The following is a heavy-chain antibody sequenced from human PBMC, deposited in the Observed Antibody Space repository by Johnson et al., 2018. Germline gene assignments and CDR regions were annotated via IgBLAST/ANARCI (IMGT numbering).Heavy chain of an antibody. V-gene: IGHV1-69*01. D-gene: IGHD5-24*01. J-gene: IGHJ6*02. CDR2: IIPIFGTA. CDR1: GGTFSTYP. CDR3: ARDSGGLVENMEV. Sequence: VQLVQSGAEVKKPGSSVKVSCNISGGTFSTYPISWVRQAPGQGLEWMGGIIPIFGTATYAQKFRGRVTITADESTSPSFTELNSLRSEDTAVYYWARDSGGLVENMEVWGQGTTVTVSS.